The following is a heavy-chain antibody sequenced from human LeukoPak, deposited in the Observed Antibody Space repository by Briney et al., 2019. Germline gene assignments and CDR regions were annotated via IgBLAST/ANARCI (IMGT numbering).Heavy chain of an antibody. Sequence: TGGSLRLSCAASGFSFSNYGMHWVRQAPGEGLEWVSYISSSTIYYADSVKGRFTISRDNAKNSLYPQMNSLRAEDTAVYYCASLIPAYSSGWYDDYWGQGTLVTVSS. CDR2: ISSSTI. CDR3: ASLIPAYSSGWYDDY. CDR1: GFSFSNYG. V-gene: IGHV3-48*01. J-gene: IGHJ4*02. D-gene: IGHD6-19*01.